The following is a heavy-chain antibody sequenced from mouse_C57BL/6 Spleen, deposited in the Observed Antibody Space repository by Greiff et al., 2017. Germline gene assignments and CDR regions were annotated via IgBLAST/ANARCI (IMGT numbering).Heavy chain of an antibody. J-gene: IGHJ1*03. D-gene: IGHD1-1*01. V-gene: IGHV1-82*01. Sequence: QVQLQQSGPELVKPGASVKISCKASGYAFSSSWMNWVKQRPGKGLEWIGRIYPGDGDTNYNGKFKGKATLTADKSSSTAYMQLSSLTSEDSAVYFCASLSTVVGYFDVWGTGTTVTVSS. CDR1: GYAFSSSW. CDR3: ASLSTVVGYFDV. CDR2: IYPGDGDT.